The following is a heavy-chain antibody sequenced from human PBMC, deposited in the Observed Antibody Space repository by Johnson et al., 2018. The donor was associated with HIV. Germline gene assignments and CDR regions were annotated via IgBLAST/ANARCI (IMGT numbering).Heavy chain of an antibody. CDR1: GFTFSSYG. CDR2: IRYDGSNK. V-gene: IGHV3-30*02. J-gene: IGHJ3*02. Sequence: QVQLVESGGGVVQPGGSLRLSCAASGFTFSSYGMHWVRQAPGKGLEWVAFIRYDGSNKYYADSVKGRFTISRDNSKNTLYLQMNSLRAEDTAVYYCAIDAYDYGDYGAFDIWGQGTMVTVSS. D-gene: IGHD4-17*01. CDR3: AIDAYDYGDYGAFDI.